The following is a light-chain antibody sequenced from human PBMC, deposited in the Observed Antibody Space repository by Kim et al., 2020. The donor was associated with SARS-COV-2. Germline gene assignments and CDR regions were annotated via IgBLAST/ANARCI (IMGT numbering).Light chain of an antibody. CDR3: QSYDSSNLWV. V-gene: IGLV6-57*01. CDR2: EDN. Sequence: NFMLTQPHSVSESPGKTVTISCTRSSGSIASNYVQWYQQRPGSSPPTVIYEDNQRPSGVPDRFSGSIDSSSNSASLTISGLKTEDEADYYCQSYDSSNLWVFGGGTQLT. CDR1: SGSIASNY. J-gene: IGLJ3*02.